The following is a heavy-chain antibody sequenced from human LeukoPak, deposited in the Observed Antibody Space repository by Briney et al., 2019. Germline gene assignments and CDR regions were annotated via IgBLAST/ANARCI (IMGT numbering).Heavy chain of an antibody. CDR2: IIPIFGTA. Sequence: PSVKVSCKASGGTFSSYAISWVRQAPGQGLEWMGRIIPIFGTANYAQKFQGRVTITTDESTSTAYMELSSLRSEDTAVYYCAGLNYYDSSGYPQTEYFQHWGQGTLVTVSS. V-gene: IGHV1-69*05. J-gene: IGHJ1*01. CDR3: AGLNYYDSSGYPQTEYFQH. CDR1: GGTFSSYA. D-gene: IGHD3-22*01.